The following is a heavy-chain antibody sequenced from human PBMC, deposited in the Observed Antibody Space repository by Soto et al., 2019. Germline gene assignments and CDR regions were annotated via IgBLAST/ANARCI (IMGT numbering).Heavy chain of an antibody. CDR2: INHSGST. D-gene: IGHD6-13*01. V-gene: IGHV4-34*01. CDR3: AREAPRRVDY. CDR1: GGSFSGYY. J-gene: IGHJ4*02. Sequence: QVQLQQWGAGLLKPSETLSLTCAVYGGSFSGYYWSWIRQPPGKGLEWIGEINHSGSTNYNPSLKSRVTISVDTSKNQFSLKLSSVTAADTAVYYCAREAPRRVDYWGQGTLVTVSS.